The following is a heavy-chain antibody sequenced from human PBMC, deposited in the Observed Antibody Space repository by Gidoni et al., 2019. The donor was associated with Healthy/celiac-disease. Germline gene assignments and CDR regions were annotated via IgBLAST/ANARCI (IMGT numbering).Heavy chain of an antibody. CDR2: IYTSGST. D-gene: IGHD6-19*01. CDR3: ASFMRSLAGAYYYYGMDV. Sequence: QVQLQESGPGLVKPSQTLSLTCTVSGGSISSGSYYWSWIRQPAGKGLEWIGRIYTSGSTNYNPSLKSRVTISVDTSKNQFSLKLSSVTAADTAVYYCASFMRSLAGAYYYYGMDVWGQGTTVTVSS. CDR1: GGSISSGSYY. J-gene: IGHJ6*02. V-gene: IGHV4-61*02.